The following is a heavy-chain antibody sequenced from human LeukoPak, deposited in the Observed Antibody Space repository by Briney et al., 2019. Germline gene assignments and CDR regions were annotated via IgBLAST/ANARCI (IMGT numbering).Heavy chain of an antibody. CDR1: GFTFRSHA. Sequence: GGSLRLSCVGSGFTFRSHAMSWVRQAPEKGLEFVSGIYENGGTTYYADSAKGRFTISRDNSKNTLYLQMNSLRAEDTAVYYCAKDPVVSPSVDYWGQGTLVTVSS. D-gene: IGHD4-23*01. V-gene: IGHV3-23*01. CDR2: IYENGGTT. CDR3: AKDPVVSPSVDY. J-gene: IGHJ4*02.